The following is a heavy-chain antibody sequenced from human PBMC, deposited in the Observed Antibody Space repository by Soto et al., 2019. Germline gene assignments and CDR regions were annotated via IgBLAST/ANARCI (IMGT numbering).Heavy chain of an antibody. CDR2: LYSGGSA. D-gene: IGHD2-21*01. Sequence: EVQLVESGGGLVQPGGSLRLSCAASGFTVNTNYMTWVRQAPGKGLEWVSVLYSGGSAYYADSVRGRFTISRDNSKNTLYLQMNSLRAEDTAVYYCARDLGGGDGYNSLGYWGQGTLVTVSS. V-gene: IGHV3-53*01. CDR1: GFTVNTNY. J-gene: IGHJ4*02. CDR3: ARDLGGGDGYNSLGY.